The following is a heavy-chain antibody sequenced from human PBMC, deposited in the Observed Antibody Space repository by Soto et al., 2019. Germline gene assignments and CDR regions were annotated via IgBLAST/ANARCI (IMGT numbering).Heavy chain of an antibody. CDR1: GFTFSSYG. CDR2: IWYEGSNK. V-gene: IGHV3-33*01. J-gene: IGHJ6*02. Sequence: SGGSLRLSCAASGFTFSSYGMHWVRQAPGKGLEWVALIWYEGSNKYYAGSVKGRFTISRDNSKNTLYLQMSSLRSEDTAVYYCARDCITGITGYYYGMDVWGQGTTVTVSS. CDR3: ARDCITGITGYYYGMDV. D-gene: IGHD1-7*01.